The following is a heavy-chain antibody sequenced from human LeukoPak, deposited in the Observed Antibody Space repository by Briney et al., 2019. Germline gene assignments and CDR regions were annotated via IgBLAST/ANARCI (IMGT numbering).Heavy chain of an antibody. CDR2: INSDGTSA. CDR3: ARDRSPGWFGP. J-gene: IGHJ5*02. V-gene: IGHV3-74*01. Sequence: GGSLRLSCAASGLTITNYWMHWVRQAPGKGLVWVSRINSDGTSARYVDSVEGRFTIPRDNAKNTLYLQMNSLRAEDTAVYYCARDRSPGWFGPWGQGTLVTVSS. CDR1: GLTITNYW.